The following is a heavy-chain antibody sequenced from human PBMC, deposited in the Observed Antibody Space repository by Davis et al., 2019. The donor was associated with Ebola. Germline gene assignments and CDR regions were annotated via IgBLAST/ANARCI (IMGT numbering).Heavy chain of an antibody. D-gene: IGHD2-2*01. CDR1: GYSFTNYW. Sequence: GESLKISCKASGYSFTNYWIAWVRQMPGKGLEWMGIIYPGDSDTRYSPSFQGQVTISADKSISTAYLQWSSLKASDTAMYYCARHQGYCTSNSCANYYYYSMDVWGQGTTVTVSS. CDR2: IYPGDSDT. CDR3: ARHQGYCTSNSCANYYYYSMDV. V-gene: IGHV5-51*01. J-gene: IGHJ6*02.